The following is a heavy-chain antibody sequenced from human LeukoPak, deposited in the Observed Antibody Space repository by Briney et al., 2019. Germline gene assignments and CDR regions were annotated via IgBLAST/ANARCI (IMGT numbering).Heavy chain of an antibody. CDR1: GFTFSSYG. Sequence: GGSLRLSCAASGFTFSSYGMSWVRQAPGKGLEWVSAISGSGGSTYYADSVKGRFTISRDNSKNTLYLQMNSLRAEDTAVYYCAKAVLWFGELLWGQGTLVTVSS. J-gene: IGHJ4*02. V-gene: IGHV3-23*01. D-gene: IGHD3-10*01. CDR2: ISGSGGST. CDR3: AKAVLWFGELL.